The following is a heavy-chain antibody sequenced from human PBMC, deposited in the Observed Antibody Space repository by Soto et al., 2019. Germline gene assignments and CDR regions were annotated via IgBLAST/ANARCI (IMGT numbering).Heavy chain of an antibody. V-gene: IGHV4-59*01. CDR2: IYYSGRT. Sequence: PSEILSLTCTVSGGSISSYYWSWIRQPPGKGLEWIGYIYYSGRTNYNPSLKSRVTISVDTSKNQFSLKLSSVTAADTAVYYCARGYCSSTSCYIWDNWFDPWGQGTLVTSPQ. CDR3: ARGYCSSTSCYIWDNWFDP. J-gene: IGHJ5*02. CDR1: GGSISSYY. D-gene: IGHD2-2*02.